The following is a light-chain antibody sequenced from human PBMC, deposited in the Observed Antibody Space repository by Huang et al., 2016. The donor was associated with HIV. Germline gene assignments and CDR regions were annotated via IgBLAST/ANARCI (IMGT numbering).Light chain of an antibody. J-gene: IGKJ4*01. CDR2: GAS. Sequence: ENVLTQSPGTMSLSPGERATFSCRASQSVSSNYLAWYQHKPGQAPRLLSHGASSRATGIPDRFSGNGSVTDFTLTISRLEPEDFAVYYCQQYGSFFTFGGGTRVEIK. V-gene: IGKV3-20*01. CDR3: QQYGSFFT. CDR1: QSVSSNY.